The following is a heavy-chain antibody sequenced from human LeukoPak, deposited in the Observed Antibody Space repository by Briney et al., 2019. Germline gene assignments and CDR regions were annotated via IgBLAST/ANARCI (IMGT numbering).Heavy chain of an antibody. Sequence: PGGSLRLSCAASGLTFSSYAMSWVRQAPGKGLEWVSAISGSGGSTYYADSVKGRFTISRDNSKNTLYLQMNSLRAEDTAVYYCAKDLEGYDSSGYYKNDAFDTWGQGTMVTVSS. CDR2: ISGSGGST. CDR1: GLTFSSYA. J-gene: IGHJ3*02. D-gene: IGHD3-22*01. CDR3: AKDLEGYDSSGYYKNDAFDT. V-gene: IGHV3-23*01.